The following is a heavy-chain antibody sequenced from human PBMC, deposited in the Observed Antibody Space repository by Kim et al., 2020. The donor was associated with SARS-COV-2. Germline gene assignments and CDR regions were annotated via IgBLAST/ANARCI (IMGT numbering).Heavy chain of an antibody. CDR2: ISGSGGST. Sequence: GGSLRLSCAASGFTFSSYAMSWVRQAPGKGLEWVSAISGSGGSTYYADSVKGRFTISRDNSKNTLYLQMNSLRAEDTAVYYCAKDRRYSSGWGAFDYWGEGTLGTVSS. CDR3: AKDRRYSSGWGAFDY. J-gene: IGHJ4*02. CDR1: GFTFSSYA. V-gene: IGHV3-23*01. D-gene: IGHD6-19*01.